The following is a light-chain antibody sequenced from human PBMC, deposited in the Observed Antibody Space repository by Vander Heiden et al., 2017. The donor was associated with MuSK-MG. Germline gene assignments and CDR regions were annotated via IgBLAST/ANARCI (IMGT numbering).Light chain of an antibody. CDR2: DAS. Sequence: DIQMTQSPSTLSASVGDRVTITCRASQSISSWLAWYQQKPGKAPKLLIYDASRLESGVPSRFSGSGSGTEFTLTISSLQPDDFATYYCQQENSSSATFRQWVKVEI. CDR1: QSISSW. CDR3: QQENSSSAT. J-gene: IGKJ1*01. V-gene: IGKV1-5*01.